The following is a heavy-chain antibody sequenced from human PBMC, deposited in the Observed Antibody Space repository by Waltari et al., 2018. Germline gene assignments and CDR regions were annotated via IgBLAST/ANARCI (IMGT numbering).Heavy chain of an antibody. D-gene: IGHD3-3*01. J-gene: IGHJ6*03. CDR2: VSAYNGNT. V-gene: IGHV1-18*01. CDR1: GYTFTSYG. CDR3: ARDRSPYYDFWRGIIGDYYMDV. Sequence: QVQLVQSGAEVKKPGASVKVSCKASGYTFTSYGISWVRQAPGQGLEWMGWVSAYNGNTNYAQKLQGRVTMNTDTSTSTAYMELRSLRSDDTAVYYCARDRSPYYDFWRGIIGDYYMDVWGKGTTVTISS.